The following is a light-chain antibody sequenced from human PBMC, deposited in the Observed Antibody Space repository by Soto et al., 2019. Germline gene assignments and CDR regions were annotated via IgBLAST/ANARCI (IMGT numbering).Light chain of an antibody. CDR3: QQDSSSPYT. CDR1: QSVSSSY. J-gene: IGKJ2*01. V-gene: IGKV3-20*01. Sequence: EIVLTQSPGTLSLSPGERATLSCRASQSVSSSYLAWYQQKPGQAPRLLIYGASGMATGIPDRLSGSGSGTDFTLTISRLEPEDFAVSYCQQDSSSPYTFGQGTKLEIK. CDR2: GAS.